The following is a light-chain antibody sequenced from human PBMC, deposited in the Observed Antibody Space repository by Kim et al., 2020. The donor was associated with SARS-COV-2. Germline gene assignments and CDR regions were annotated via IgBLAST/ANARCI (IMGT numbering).Light chain of an antibody. Sequence: DIQMTQSPASLSASLRDRVTITCQASQDITNFLNWYQQKPGRAPEILIYDASNLETGVPSRFSGSGSGTNFTFTISSVQPDDIATYYCQQYGTFPITFGQGTRLEIK. CDR1: QDITNF. CDR3: QQYGTFPIT. CDR2: DAS. V-gene: IGKV1-33*01. J-gene: IGKJ5*01.